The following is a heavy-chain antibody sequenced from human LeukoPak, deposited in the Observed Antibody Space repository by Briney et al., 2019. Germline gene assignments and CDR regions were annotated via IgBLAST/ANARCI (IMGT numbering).Heavy chain of an antibody. J-gene: IGHJ4*02. CDR1: GFTFSSYG. CDR2: ISGGGSTI. CDR3: ARGKTRTDY. V-gene: IGHV3-48*03. Sequence: GGSLRLSCAASGFTFSSYGMHWVRQAPGKGLEWVSYISGGGSTIYYADSVKGRFTISRDNAKTSLYLQMNSLRAEDTAVYYCARGKTRTDYWGQGTLVSVSS.